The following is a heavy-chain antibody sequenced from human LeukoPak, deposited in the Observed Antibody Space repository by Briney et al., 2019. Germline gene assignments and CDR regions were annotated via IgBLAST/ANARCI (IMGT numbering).Heavy chain of an antibody. D-gene: IGHD4-17*01. CDR3: AREAVTRNYFDY. CDR1: GFTVSSNY. V-gene: IGHV3-53*01. J-gene: IGHJ4*02. CDR2: TFSGGST. Sequence: TGGSLRLSCAASGFTVSSNYMSWVRQAPGKGLEWVSITFSGGSTYYADSVKGRFTISRDNSKNTLYLQMNSLRAEDTAVYYCAREAVTRNYFDYWGQGTLVTVSS.